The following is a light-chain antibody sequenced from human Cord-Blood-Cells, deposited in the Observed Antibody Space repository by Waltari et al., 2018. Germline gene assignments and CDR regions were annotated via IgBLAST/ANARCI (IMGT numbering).Light chain of an antibody. V-gene: IGLV2-11*01. CDR1: SSDVGGYNS. Sequence: QSALTQPRSVSGSPGQSVTISCPGTSSDVGGYNSVSWYQQHPANAPKLTIYDVSNRPSGVPDRFSGSKSGNTASLTISGLQAEDEADYYCCSYAGSSYVVFGGGTKLTVL. J-gene: IGLJ2*01. CDR3: CSYAGSSYVV. CDR2: DVS.